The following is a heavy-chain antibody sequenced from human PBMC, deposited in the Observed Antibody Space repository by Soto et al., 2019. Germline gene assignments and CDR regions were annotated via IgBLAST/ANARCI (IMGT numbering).Heavy chain of an antibody. CDR2: IDWYDDK. Sequence: VXGRTLVNATQTLTLTCTFSGFSLSTSGMCVSWIRQPPGKALECLALIDWYDDKYYSTSLKTRLTISKDTSKNQVVLTMTNMDPVDTATYYCARMPKNYYDSSGYHPAPYYYYYGMDVWGQGTTVTVSS. CDR3: ARMPKNYYDSSGYHPAPYYYYYGMDV. V-gene: IGHV2-70*01. D-gene: IGHD3-22*01. CDR1: GFSLSTSGMC. J-gene: IGHJ6*02.